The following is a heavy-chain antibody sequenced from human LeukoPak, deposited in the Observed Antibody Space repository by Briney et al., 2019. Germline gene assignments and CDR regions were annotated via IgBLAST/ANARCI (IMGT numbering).Heavy chain of an antibody. CDR3: ARLKWETDAFDI. J-gene: IGHJ3*02. Sequence: PSETLSLTCAVSGVSISSGGHSWGWLRQPPGKGLEWIAYIYYSGTTYYNPSLKSRVTMSVDTSKSQFSLKLRSVTAADTAVYYCARLKWETDAFDIWGQGTMVTVSS. D-gene: IGHD1-26*01. CDR2: IYYSGTT. V-gene: IGHV4-30-4*07. CDR1: GVSISSGGHS.